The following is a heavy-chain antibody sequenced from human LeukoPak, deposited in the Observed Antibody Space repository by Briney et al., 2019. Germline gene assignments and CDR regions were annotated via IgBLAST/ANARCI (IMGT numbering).Heavy chain of an antibody. CDR2: IYPGDSDT. V-gene: IGHV5-51*01. D-gene: IGHD2-21*02. Sequence: GESLKISCKGSGYSFTSYWIGWVRQMPGKGLEWMGIIYPGDSDTRYSPSFQGQVTISADKSISTAYLQWSSLKASDTAMYYCARGPYCGGDCYDASDIWGQGTMVTVSS. J-gene: IGHJ3*02. CDR3: ARGPYCGGDCYDASDI. CDR1: GYSFTSYW.